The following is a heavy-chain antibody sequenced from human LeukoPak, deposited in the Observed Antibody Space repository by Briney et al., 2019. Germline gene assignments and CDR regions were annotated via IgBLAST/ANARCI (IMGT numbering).Heavy chain of an antibody. J-gene: IGHJ4*02. V-gene: IGHV3-30*05. CDR2: ISYDGSNK. CDR3: ARDPPGPLKYSSGWHVFDY. CDR1: GFTFSNAW. Sequence: PGGSLRLSCAASGFTFSNAWMSWVRQAPGKGLEWVAVISYDGSNKYYADSVKGRFTISRDNSKNTLYLQMNSLRAEGTAVYYCARDPPGPLKYSSGWHVFDYWGQGTLVTVSS. D-gene: IGHD6-19*01.